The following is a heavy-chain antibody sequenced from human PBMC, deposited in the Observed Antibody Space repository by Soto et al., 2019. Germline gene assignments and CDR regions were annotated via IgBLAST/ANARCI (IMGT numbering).Heavy chain of an antibody. CDR2: IIPIFGTA. CDR1: GGTFSSYA. D-gene: IGHD5-12*01. CDR3: ARVHRDIVATKNKNWFDP. Sequence: QVQLVQSGAEVKKPGSSVKVSCKASGGTFSSYAISWVRQAPGQGLEWMGGIIPIFGTANYAQKFQGRVTITADESTSTAYMELSSLRSEETAVYYCARVHRDIVATKNKNWFDPWGQGTLVTVSS. V-gene: IGHV1-69*01. J-gene: IGHJ5*02.